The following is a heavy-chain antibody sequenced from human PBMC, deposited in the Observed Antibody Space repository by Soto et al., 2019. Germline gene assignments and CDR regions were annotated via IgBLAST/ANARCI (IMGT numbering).Heavy chain of an antibody. Sequence: GSVKVSCKASGYTFTSYAMHWVRQAPGQRLEWMGWINAGNGNTKYSQKFQGRVTITRDTSASTAYMELSSLRSEDTAVYYCARDQVSYYYDSSGYRSYGMDVWGQGTTVTVSS. D-gene: IGHD3-22*01. CDR1: GYTFTSYA. CDR3: ARDQVSYYYDSSGYRSYGMDV. V-gene: IGHV1-3*01. J-gene: IGHJ6*02. CDR2: INAGNGNT.